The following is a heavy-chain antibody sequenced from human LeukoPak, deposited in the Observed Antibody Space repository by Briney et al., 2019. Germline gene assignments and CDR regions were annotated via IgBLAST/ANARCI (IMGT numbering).Heavy chain of an antibody. CDR1: GGSISSSSYY. CDR3: ARDKGRLESFDY. CDR2: INHSGST. V-gene: IGHV4-39*07. D-gene: IGHD1-1*01. Sequence: SETLSLTCTVSGGSISSSSYYWGWIRQPPGKGLEWIGEINHSGSTNYNPSLKSRVTISVDTSKNQFSLKLSSVTAADTAVYYCARDKGRLESFDYWGQGTLVTVSS. J-gene: IGHJ4*02.